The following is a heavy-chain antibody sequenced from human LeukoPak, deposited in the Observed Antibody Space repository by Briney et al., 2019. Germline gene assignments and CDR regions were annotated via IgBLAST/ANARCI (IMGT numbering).Heavy chain of an antibody. CDR2: IYYSGST. D-gene: IGHD2-21*01. J-gene: IGHJ2*01. V-gene: IGHV4-30-4*01. CDR3: ARDFVSYWYFDL. CDR1: GRSISSGDYY. Sequence: ASQTLSLTCTVSGRSISSGDYYWGWIRQPPWKGLEWIGYIYYSGSTYYNPSLKSRVTISVDTSKNQFSLKLSSVTAADTAVYYCARDFVSYWYFDLWGRGTLVTVSS.